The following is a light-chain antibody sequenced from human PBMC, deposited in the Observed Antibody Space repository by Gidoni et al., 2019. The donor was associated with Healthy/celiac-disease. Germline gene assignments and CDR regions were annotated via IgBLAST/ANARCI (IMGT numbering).Light chain of an antibody. CDR1: QSVRSSY. Sequence: ETVLTQSPGTLSWSPGERATLSCRASQSVRSSYLAWYQQKPGQAPRLLIYGASSRATGIPDRFSGSGSGTDFTLTISRLEPEDFAVYYCQQYGSSPWTFGQGTKVEIK. CDR2: GAS. V-gene: IGKV3-20*01. J-gene: IGKJ1*01. CDR3: QQYGSSPWT.